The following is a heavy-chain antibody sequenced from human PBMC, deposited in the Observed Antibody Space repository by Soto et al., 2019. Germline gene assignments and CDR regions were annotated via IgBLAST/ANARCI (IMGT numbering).Heavy chain of an antibody. Sequence: QVQLQESGPGLVKPSGTLSLNCAVSGGSISSNYWWSWVRQPPGKGLEWIGEIHHSGSTNYKPSLRRPVTMSVDKPKNQLSLRVTSVAAGDTPVYYCARDRTYYLDSSGYYYRFDYWGQGTLVTVSS. J-gene: IGHJ4*02. V-gene: IGHV4-4*02. CDR1: GGSISSNYW. CDR2: IHHSGST. CDR3: ARDRTYYLDSSGYYYRFDY. D-gene: IGHD3-22*01.